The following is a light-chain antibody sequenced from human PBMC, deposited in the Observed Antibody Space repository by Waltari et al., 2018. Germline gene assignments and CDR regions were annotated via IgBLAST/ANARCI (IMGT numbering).Light chain of an antibody. CDR3: QQYKSYPLT. CDR1: PGISSY. Sequence: DIQVTQSPSFLSASVGDRVTITCRASPGISSYLAWHQQKPGKAPKLLIYAESTLPSGGPSRFSGSGSGTEFTLAISSLQPEDFASYYCQQYKSYPLTFGGGTKVEI. CDR2: AES. V-gene: IGKV1-9*01. J-gene: IGKJ4*01.